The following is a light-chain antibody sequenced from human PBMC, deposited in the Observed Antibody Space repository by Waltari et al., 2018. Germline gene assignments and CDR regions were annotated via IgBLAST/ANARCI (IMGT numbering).Light chain of an antibody. V-gene: IGKV1-5*03. J-gene: IGKJ1*01. Sequence: DLHMTQSPATLSASVGDSGTSTFRASQSISTWLAWYQHTPGKDPNLLICKESSLHSGVPSRFSGSGAGTEFTLTISSLQPDDFATYYCQQYNTYSPFGPGTTVEIK. CDR2: KES. CDR3: QQYNTYSP. CDR1: QSISTW.